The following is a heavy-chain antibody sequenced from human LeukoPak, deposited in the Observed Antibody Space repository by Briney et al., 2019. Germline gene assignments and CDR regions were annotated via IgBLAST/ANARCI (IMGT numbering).Heavy chain of an antibody. CDR2: IGAYNGNT. V-gene: IGHV1-18*01. J-gene: IGHJ4*02. Sequence: ASVKVSCKASGYTFTSYGISWVRQAPGQGLEWMGWIGAYNGNTNYAQKLQGRVTMTTDTSTSTAYMELRSLRSDDTAVYYCARLRQDYYDSSGYYAFPATPDYWGQGTLVTVSS. CDR1: GYTFTSYG. D-gene: IGHD3-22*01. CDR3: ARLRQDYYDSSGYYAFPATPDY.